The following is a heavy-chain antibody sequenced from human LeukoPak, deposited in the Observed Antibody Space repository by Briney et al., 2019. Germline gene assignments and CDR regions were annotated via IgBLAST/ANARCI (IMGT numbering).Heavy chain of an antibody. CDR2: ISGSGGST. CDR3: AKDGCGGDCYSGWFDP. Sequence: GGSLRLSCAASGFTFSSYAMSWVRQAPGKGLEWVSAISGSGGSTYYADSVKGRFTISRDNSKNTLYLQMNSLGAEDTAVYYCAKDGCGGDCYSGWFDPWGQGTLVTVSS. CDR1: GFTFSSYA. D-gene: IGHD2-21*02. V-gene: IGHV3-23*01. J-gene: IGHJ5*02.